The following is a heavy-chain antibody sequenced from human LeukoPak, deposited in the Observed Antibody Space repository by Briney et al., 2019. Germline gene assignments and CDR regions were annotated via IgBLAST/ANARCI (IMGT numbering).Heavy chain of an antibody. D-gene: IGHD2-2*01. J-gene: IGHJ5*02. Sequence: GASVKVSCKASGFTFTSSAVQWVRQARGQRLEWIGWIVVGSGNTNYAQKFQERVTITRDMSTSTAYMELSSLRSEDTAVYYCATGVVCSSTSCYGRYWFDPWGQGTLVTVSS. CDR1: GFTFTSSA. V-gene: IGHV1-58*01. CDR3: ATGVVCSSTSCYGRYWFDP. CDR2: IVVGSGNT.